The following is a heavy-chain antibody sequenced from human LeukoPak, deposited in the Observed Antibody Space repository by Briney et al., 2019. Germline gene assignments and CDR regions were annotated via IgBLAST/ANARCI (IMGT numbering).Heavy chain of an antibody. Sequence: GGSLRLSCAAPGLIFRDYYMTWVRQAPGKGLEWVANTNQDGSERNYEDSVKGRFTISRDNAKNSLYLQMNSLRVEDTAVYYCARDRSSYDFWSGYSRYYYYGMDVWGQGTTVTVSS. J-gene: IGHJ6*02. CDR3: ARDRSSYDFWSGYSRYYYYGMDV. CDR2: TNQDGSER. V-gene: IGHV3-7*03. CDR1: GLIFRDYY. D-gene: IGHD3-3*01.